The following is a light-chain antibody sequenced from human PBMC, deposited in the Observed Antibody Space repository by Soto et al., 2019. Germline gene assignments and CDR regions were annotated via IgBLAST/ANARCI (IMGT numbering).Light chain of an antibody. Sequence: EIVLTQSPGTLSLSPGERATLSCRASQSISSSYLAWYQQKPGQAPRLLIYAASNRATGIPARFSGSGSGTDFTLTISSLQSEDFTVYSCLQYHNLWAFGQGTKVDI. J-gene: IGKJ1*01. V-gene: IGKV3D-7*01. CDR1: QSISSSY. CDR3: LQYHNLWA. CDR2: AAS.